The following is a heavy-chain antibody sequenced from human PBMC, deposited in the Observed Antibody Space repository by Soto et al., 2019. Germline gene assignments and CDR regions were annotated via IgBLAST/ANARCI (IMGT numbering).Heavy chain of an antibody. Sequence: PSETLSLTCTVSGGSISSSSYYWGWIRQPPGKGLEWIGSIYYSGSTYYNPSLKSRVTISVDTSKNQFSLKLSSVTAADTPVYYCAGLNYDFWSGPHFDYWGQGPLVTVPS. CDR3: AGLNYDFWSGPHFDY. CDR2: IYYSGST. V-gene: IGHV4-39*01. D-gene: IGHD3-3*01. CDR1: GGSISSSSYY. J-gene: IGHJ4*02.